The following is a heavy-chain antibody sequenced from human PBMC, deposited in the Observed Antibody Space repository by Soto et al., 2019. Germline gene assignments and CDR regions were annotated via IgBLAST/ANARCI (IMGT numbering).Heavy chain of an antibody. J-gene: IGHJ5*02. Sequence: QVQLVQSGAEVKKPGASVKVSCKASGYTFTSYAMHWVRQAPGQRLEWMGWINAGIGNTKYSQKFQGRVTITRDTSASTAYMELSSLRSEDTAVYYCASGIAAAGSRLGFDPWGQGTLVTVSS. CDR3: ASGIAAAGSRLGFDP. CDR1: GYTFTSYA. CDR2: INAGIGNT. V-gene: IGHV1-3*01. D-gene: IGHD6-13*01.